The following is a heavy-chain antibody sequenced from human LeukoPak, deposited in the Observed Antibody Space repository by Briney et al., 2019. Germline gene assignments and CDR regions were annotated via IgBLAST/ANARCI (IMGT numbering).Heavy chain of an antibody. CDR3: ARDHWSDDYVWGSYGY. Sequence: ASVKVSCKASGYTFTSYGISWVRQAPGQGLEWMGWISAYNGNTNYAQKLQGRVTMTTDTSTSTAYMELRSLRSDGPAVYYCARDHWSDDYVWGSYGYWGQGTLVTVSS. V-gene: IGHV1-18*01. D-gene: IGHD3-16*01. CDR2: ISAYNGNT. CDR1: GYTFTSYG. J-gene: IGHJ4*02.